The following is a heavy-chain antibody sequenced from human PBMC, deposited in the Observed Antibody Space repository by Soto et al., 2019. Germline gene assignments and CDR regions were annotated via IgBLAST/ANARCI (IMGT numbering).Heavy chain of an antibody. Sequence: GESLKISCKGSGYSFAGYWITWVRQKPGKGLEWMGRIDPSDSQTYYSPSFRGHVTISVTKSITTVFLQWSSLRASDTAMYYCARQIYDSDTGPNFQYYFDSWGQGTPITVSS. V-gene: IGHV5-10-1*01. CDR1: GYSFAGYW. CDR2: IDPSDSQT. CDR3: ARQIYDSDTGPNFQYYFDS. D-gene: IGHD3-22*01. J-gene: IGHJ4*02.